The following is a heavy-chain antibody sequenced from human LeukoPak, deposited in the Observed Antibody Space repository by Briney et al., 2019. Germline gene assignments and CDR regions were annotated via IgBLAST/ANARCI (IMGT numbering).Heavy chain of an antibody. CDR3: ARGVEPLAANTLAY. Sequence: QPGGSLRLSCAASGFTVITNDMTWVRQAPGKGLEWVSVLYSDGNTKYADSVQGRSTISRDNSKNTLYLEMNSLSPDDTAVYYCARGVEPLAANTLAYWGQGTLVTVSS. CDR2: LYSDGNT. V-gene: IGHV3-53*01. D-gene: IGHD1-14*01. J-gene: IGHJ4*02. CDR1: GFTVITND.